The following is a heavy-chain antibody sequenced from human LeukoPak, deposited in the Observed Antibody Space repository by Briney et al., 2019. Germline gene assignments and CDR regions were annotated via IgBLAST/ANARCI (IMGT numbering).Heavy chain of an antibody. Sequence: SETLSLTCTVSGGSISSGDYYWSWIRQPPGKGLERIGYIYYSGSTYYNPSLKSRVTISVDTSKNQFSLKLSSVTAADTAVYYCARGITIFGVVILKRYYFDYWGQGTLVTVSS. D-gene: IGHD3-3*01. CDR3: ARGITIFGVVILKRYYFDY. CDR2: IYYSGST. V-gene: IGHV4-30-4*08. J-gene: IGHJ4*02. CDR1: GGSISSGDYY.